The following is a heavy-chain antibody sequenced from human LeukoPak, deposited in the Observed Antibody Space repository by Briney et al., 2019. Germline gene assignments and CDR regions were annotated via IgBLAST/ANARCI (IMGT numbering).Heavy chain of an antibody. CDR1: GFTFGDYA. CDR3: TRLRITIFGALGGYFDY. V-gene: IGHV3-49*03. Sequence: GGSLRLSCTASGFTFGDYAMSWFRQAPGKGLEWVGFIKSKAYSGTTEYAASVKGRFTISRDDSKSIAYLQMNSLKTEDTAVYYCTRLRITIFGALGGYFDYWGQGTLVTVSS. D-gene: IGHD3-3*01. CDR2: IKSKAYSGTT. J-gene: IGHJ4*02.